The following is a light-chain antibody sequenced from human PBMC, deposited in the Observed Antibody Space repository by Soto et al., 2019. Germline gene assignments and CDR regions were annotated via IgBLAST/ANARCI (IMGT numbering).Light chain of an antibody. CDR2: NVI. V-gene: IGLV2-11*01. Sequence: QSALTQPRSVSGSPGQSVTISSTGTSSYVGGYNFVSWYQHHPGKAPKLMIYNVIQRPSGVPDRFSASKSGHTASLTISGLKAKDEPDYYCCSYAGTYTYVFATGTKVTVL. CDR3: CSYAGTYTYV. CDR1: SSYVGGYNF. J-gene: IGLJ1*01.